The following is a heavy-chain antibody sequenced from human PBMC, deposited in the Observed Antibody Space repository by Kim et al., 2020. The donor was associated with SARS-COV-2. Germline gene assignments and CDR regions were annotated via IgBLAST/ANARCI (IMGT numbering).Heavy chain of an antibody. CDR2: IYYSGST. CDR1: GGSISSYY. CDR3: ARDQSSSWVDDAFDI. J-gene: IGHJ3*02. D-gene: IGHD6-13*01. Sequence: SETLSLTCTVSGGSISSYYWSWIRQPPGKGLEWIGYIYYSGSTNYNPSLKSRVTISVDTSKNQFSLKLSSVTAADTAVYYCARDQSSSWVDDAFDIWGQGTMVTVSS. V-gene: IGHV4-59*13.